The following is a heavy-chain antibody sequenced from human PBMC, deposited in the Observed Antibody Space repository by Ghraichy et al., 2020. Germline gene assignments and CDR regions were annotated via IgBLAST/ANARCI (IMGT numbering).Heavy chain of an antibody. CDR2: ISWDGGGN. CDR1: GFTFSGYS. V-gene: IGHV3-43D*03. CDR3: AKNSGGVNSWNYYIDF. Sequence: GGSLRLSCAASGFTFSGYSMSWVRQTPGKGLEWISLISWDGGGNYSVDSVRGRFTVSRDNSKNSLYLQMNNLRAEDTAFYYCAKNSGGVNSWNYYIDFWGQGTTVTVSS. J-gene: IGHJ4*02. D-gene: IGHD4-23*01.